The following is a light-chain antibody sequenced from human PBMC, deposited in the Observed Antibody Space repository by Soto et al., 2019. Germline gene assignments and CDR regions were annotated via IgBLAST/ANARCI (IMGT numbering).Light chain of an antibody. J-gene: IGLJ2*01. CDR1: SSDVGGYNF. CDR3: CSYAGSSDVV. V-gene: IGLV2-23*02. Sequence: QPASVSGSPGQSITISCTGTSSDVGGYNFVSWYQQHPAEAPRLMLYEVNKRPSGVSNRFSGSKSGNTASLTISGLQADDESYYYCCSYAGSSDVVFGGGTKLTVL. CDR2: EVN.